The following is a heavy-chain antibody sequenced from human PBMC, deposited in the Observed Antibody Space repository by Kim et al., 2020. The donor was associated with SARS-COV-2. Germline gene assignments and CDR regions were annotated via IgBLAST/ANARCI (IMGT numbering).Heavy chain of an antibody. CDR1: GVTFSNYD. CDR3: AKRNTRSGTQSAIDL. V-gene: IGHV3-23*01. CDR2: IGTSGGSA. J-gene: IGHJ3*01. Sequence: GGSLRLSCAASGVTFSNYDMNWVRQAPGKGLEWVSTIGTSGGSAFYADSVRGRFIISRDNSKDTLYVQMNSLRAEDTALYFCAKRNTRSGTQSAIDLWGQGTMVTVSS. D-gene: IGHD2-15*01.